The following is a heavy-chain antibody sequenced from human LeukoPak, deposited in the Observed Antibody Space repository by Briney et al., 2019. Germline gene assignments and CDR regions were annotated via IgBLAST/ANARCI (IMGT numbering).Heavy chain of an antibody. Sequence: SETLSLTCTVSGGSLKSYYWSWIRQPPGKPLEWIGYIYYSGGTNYNPSLKSRVTISVDTSKNQFSLKLRPVTAADTALYYCARVDDWNALEYWGQGTLVTVSS. J-gene: IGHJ4*02. CDR2: IYYSGGT. CDR1: GGSLKSYY. CDR3: ARVDDWNALEY. V-gene: IGHV4-59*01. D-gene: IGHD1-1*01.